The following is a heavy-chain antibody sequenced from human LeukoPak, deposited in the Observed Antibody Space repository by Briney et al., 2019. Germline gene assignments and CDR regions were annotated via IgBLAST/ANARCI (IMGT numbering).Heavy chain of an antibody. V-gene: IGHV4-39*07. J-gene: IGHJ3*02. Sequence: SETLSLTCTVSGGSISSSSYYWGWIRQPPGKGLEWIGSIYYSGSTYYNPSLKSRVTISVDTSKNQFSLKLSSVTAADTAVYYCASLGRGYGDAFDIWGQGAMVTVSS. CDR3: ASLGRGYGDAFDI. CDR2: IYYSGST. CDR1: GGSISSSSYY. D-gene: IGHD3-10*01.